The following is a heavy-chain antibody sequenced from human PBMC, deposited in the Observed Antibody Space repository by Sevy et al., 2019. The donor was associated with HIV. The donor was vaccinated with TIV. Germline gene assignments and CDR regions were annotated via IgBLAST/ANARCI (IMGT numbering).Heavy chain of an antibody. CDR2: FKSKIHGGTT. D-gene: IGHD1-26*01. CDR1: GFIFGDYG. J-gene: IGHJ4*02. Sequence: GGSLRLSCTASGFIFGDYGMSWVRQAPGKGLEWIAFFKSKIHGGTTENAVSVKGRFTISRDNSKNIFYLQMSNLKTEDTAVYYCTRWSGSQSIFDYWGQGTLVTVSS. V-gene: IGHV3-49*04. CDR3: TRWSGSQSIFDY.